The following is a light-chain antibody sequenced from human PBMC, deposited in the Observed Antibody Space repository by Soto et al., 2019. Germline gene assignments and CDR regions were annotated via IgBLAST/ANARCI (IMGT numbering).Light chain of an antibody. CDR3: NSYTTMNTYV. J-gene: IGLJ1*01. CDR2: EVS. Sequence: QSALTQPASVSGSPGQSITISCTGTSGDIGAFNYGSWYQQYPGQAPNLLIYEVSRRPSGISHRFSGSKSVNTASLTISGLQAEDEAHYYCNSYTTMNTYVFGTGTKLTVL. V-gene: IGLV2-14*03. CDR1: SGDIGAFNY.